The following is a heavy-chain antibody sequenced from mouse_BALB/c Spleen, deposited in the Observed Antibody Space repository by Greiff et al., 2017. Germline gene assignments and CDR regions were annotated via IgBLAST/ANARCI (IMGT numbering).Heavy chain of an antibody. Sequence: VQLQQSGAELVRPGAFVKLSCKASGFTIKDYYMHWVKQRPEQGLEWIGWIDPENGNTIYDPKFQGKASITADTSSNTAYLQLSSLTSEDTAVYYCARDDSFAYWGQGTLVTVSA. CDR2: IDPENGNT. D-gene: IGHD2-4*01. CDR3: ARDDSFAY. CDR1: GFTIKDYY. V-gene: IGHV14-1*02. J-gene: IGHJ3*01.